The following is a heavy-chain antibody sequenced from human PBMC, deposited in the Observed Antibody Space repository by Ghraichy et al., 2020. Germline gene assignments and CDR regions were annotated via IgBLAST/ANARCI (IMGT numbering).Heavy chain of an antibody. D-gene: IGHD2-2*02. J-gene: IGHJ4*02. V-gene: IGHV4-61*02. CDR2: IYTSGST. Sequence: TLSLTCTVSGGSISSGSYYWSWIRQPAGKGLEWIGRIYTSGSTNYNPSLKSRVTISVDTSKNQFSLKLSSVTAADTAVYYCARESGGVPAAILGYWGQGTLVTVSS. CDR1: GGSISSGSYY. CDR3: ARESGGVPAAILGY.